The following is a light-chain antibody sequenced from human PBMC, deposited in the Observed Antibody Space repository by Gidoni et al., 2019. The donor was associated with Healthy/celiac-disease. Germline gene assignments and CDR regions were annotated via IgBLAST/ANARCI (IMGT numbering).Light chain of an antibody. J-gene: IGKJ4*01. V-gene: IGKV3-11*01. Sequence: EIVLTQSPATLSLSPGERATLSCRASQSVSSYLAWYQQQPGQAPRHLIYDASNRATGIPARFSGSGSGTDFTLTISSLEPEDFAVYYCQQRSNWPLTFGGGTKVEIK. CDR2: DAS. CDR3: QQRSNWPLT. CDR1: QSVSSY.